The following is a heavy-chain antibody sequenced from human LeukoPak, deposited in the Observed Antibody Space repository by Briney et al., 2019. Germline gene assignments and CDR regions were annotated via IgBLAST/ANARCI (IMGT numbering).Heavy chain of an antibody. Sequence: SQTLSLTCAISGDSVSSNSGAWNWIRQSPSRGLEWLGRTYYRSKWYNDYAVSVKSRITINPDTSKNQFSLQLNSVTPEDTAVYYCARGGSNWNWVSLRSNWFDPWGQGTLVTVSS. CDR2: TYYRSKWYN. V-gene: IGHV6-1*01. CDR1: GDSVSSNSGA. D-gene: IGHD1-7*01. J-gene: IGHJ5*02. CDR3: ARGGSNWNWVSLRSNWFDP.